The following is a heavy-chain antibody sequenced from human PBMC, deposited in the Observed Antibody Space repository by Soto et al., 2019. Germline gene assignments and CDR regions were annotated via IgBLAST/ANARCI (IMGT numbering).Heavy chain of an antibody. V-gene: IGHV1-18*01. CDR3: ARGNYDYVWGSYQRPFKNYYYGMDV. CDR2: ISAYNGNT. Sequence: ASVKVSCKASGYTFTSYGISWVRQAPGQGLEWMGWISAYNGNTNYAQKLQGRVTMTTDTSTSTAYMELRSLRSDDTAVYYCARGNYDYVWGSYQRPFKNYYYGMDVWGQGTTVTVSS. CDR1: GYTFTSYG. J-gene: IGHJ6*02. D-gene: IGHD3-16*02.